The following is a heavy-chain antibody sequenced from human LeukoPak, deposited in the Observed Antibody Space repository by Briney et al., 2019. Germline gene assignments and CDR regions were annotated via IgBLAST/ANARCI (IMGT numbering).Heavy chain of an antibody. CDR1: GFTFSSYA. CDR2: ISGSGVTT. J-gene: IGHJ4*02. V-gene: IGHV3-23*01. Sequence: GGSLRLSCVASGFTFSSYAMGWVRQAPGKGLEWVSAISGSGVTTHYAGSVKGRFSISRDNSKNTLYLQMNSLRAEDTAVYYCAKPYKYGVRDVHFDYWGQGTLVTVSS. D-gene: IGHD5-24*01. CDR3: AKPYKYGVRDVHFDY.